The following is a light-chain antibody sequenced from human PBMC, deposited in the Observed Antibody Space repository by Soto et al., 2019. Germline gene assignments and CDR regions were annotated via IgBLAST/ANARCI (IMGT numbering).Light chain of an antibody. V-gene: IGKV1-27*01. Sequence: DIQMTQSPSSLSASVGDRVTITCRASQGISNYLAWYQQKPGKVPKLLIYAATTLQSGVPSRFRGSGSGTDFTLTISRLQPEDVSTYYCQKYDSAPFTFGPGTKVDIK. CDR1: QGISNY. J-gene: IGKJ3*01. CDR2: AAT. CDR3: QKYDSAPFT.